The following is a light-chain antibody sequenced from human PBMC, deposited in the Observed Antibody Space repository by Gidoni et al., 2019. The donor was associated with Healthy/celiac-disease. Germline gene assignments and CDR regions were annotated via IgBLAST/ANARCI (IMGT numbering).Light chain of an antibody. Sequence: EIVMTQSPGTRSVSPGERATLPCRASQSVSRNLAWYQKKPGQAPRLLIDGASTRATGIPARFSGSGSGTEFTLTISSLQSEELAVYYCQQYNNWPGWTFGQGTKVEIK. CDR2: GAS. CDR1: QSVSRN. V-gene: IGKV3-15*01. CDR3: QQYNNWPGWT. J-gene: IGKJ1*01.